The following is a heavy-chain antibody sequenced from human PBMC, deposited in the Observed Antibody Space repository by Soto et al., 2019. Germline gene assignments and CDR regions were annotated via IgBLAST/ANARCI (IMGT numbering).Heavy chain of an antibody. V-gene: IGHV4-30-2*06. J-gene: IGHJ6*02. CDR2: TYQSGSA. CDR3: ARDYYGMDV. Sequence: SETLSLTCTVSGGSITSGGYSWTWIRQSPGKGLEWIGYTYQSGSAYYNPSLRSRVTISVGGSKNQFSLNLTSVTAADTAVYYCARDYYGMDVWGQGTTVTVSS. CDR1: GGSITSGGYS.